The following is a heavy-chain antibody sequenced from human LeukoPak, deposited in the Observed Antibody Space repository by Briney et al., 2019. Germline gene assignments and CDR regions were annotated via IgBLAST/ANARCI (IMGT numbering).Heavy chain of an antibody. V-gene: IGHV5-51*01. CDR2: IYPGDSDT. D-gene: IGHD2-2*01. J-gene: IGHJ6*02. CDR3: ARLPGYCSSTSCPTLYGMDV. CDR1: GYSFTNDW. Sequence: GESLKISCKGSGYSFTNDWIGWVRQMPGKGLEWMGIIYPGDSDTRYSPSFQGQVTISADKSISTAYLQWSSLKASDTAMYYCARLPGYCSSTSCPTLYGMDVWGQGTTVTVSS.